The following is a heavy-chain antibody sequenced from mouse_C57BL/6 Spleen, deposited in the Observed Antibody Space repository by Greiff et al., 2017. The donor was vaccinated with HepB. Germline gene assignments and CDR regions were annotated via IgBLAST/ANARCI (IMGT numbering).Heavy chain of an antibody. CDR1: GYTFTSYW. Sequence: QVQLQQPGAELVKPGASVKMSCKASGYTFTSYWITWVKQRPGQGLEWIGDIYPGSGSTNYNEKFKSKATLTVDTSSSTAYMQLSSLTSEDSAVYYCARLRLPQSWFAYWGQGTLVTVSA. CDR3: ARLRLPQSWFAY. CDR2: IYPGSGST. J-gene: IGHJ3*01. D-gene: IGHD3-2*02. V-gene: IGHV1-55*01.